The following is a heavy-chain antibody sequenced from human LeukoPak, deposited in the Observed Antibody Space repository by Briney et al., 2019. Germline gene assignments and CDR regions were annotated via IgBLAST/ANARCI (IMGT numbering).Heavy chain of an antibody. CDR1: RFTFSSYW. D-gene: IGHD3-3*01. CDR2: INSDGRST. J-gene: IGHJ4*02. CDR3: ARDLHDDYGDY. Sequence: GGSLRLSCAASRFTFSSYWMHWVRQAPGKGLVWVSRINSDGRSTTYADSVKGRFTISRDNAKNSLYLQMNSLRAEDTAVYYCARDLHDDYGDYWGQGTLVTVSS. V-gene: IGHV3-74*01.